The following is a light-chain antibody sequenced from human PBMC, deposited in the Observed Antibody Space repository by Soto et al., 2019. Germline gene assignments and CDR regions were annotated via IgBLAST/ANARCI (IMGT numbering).Light chain of an antibody. Sequence: DIQMNQSPSILSASVAGRFTLTFRSSQTITNWLAWHQQTPGKAPXXWICDASSLESWVPSRLSGSGSGTEFTLTISSMQSEDFATYYCQQYESFWTFGQGTKVDI. CDR2: DAS. J-gene: IGKJ1*01. V-gene: IGKV1-5*01. CDR1: QTITNW. CDR3: QQYESFWT.